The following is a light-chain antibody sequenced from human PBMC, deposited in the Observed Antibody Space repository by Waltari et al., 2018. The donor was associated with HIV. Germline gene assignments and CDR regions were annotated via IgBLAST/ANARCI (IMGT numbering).Light chain of an antibody. CDR1: SGSIASNY. CDR3: QSYDSTNRV. CDR2: EDK. Sequence: NFMLTQPHSVSESPGKTVTISCTRSSGSIASNYVQRYQQRPGSAPTTVIYEDKHRPPEVPDPFSGSIDSSSNSASLTISGLKTEDEADYYCQSYDSTNRVFGGGTKLTVL. J-gene: IGLJ3*02. V-gene: IGLV6-57*03.